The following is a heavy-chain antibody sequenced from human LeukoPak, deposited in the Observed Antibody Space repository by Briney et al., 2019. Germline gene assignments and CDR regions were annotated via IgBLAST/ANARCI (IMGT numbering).Heavy chain of an antibody. CDR3: ARRRQVTSYSPYAFDI. V-gene: IGHV4-34*01. J-gene: IGHJ3*02. CDR2: INHSGST. CDR1: GGSFSGYY. Sequence: PSETLSLTCAVYGGSFSGYYWSWIRQPPGKGLEWIGEINHSGSTNYNPSLKSRVTISLDTSKNQLSLRLASVTAADTAVYYCARRRQVTSYSPYAFDIWGQGTMVTVSS. D-gene: IGHD2-15*01.